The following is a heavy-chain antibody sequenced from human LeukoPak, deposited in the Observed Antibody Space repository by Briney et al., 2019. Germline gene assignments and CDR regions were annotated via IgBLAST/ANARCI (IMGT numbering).Heavy chain of an antibody. J-gene: IGHJ5*02. CDR2: IYSGGST. Sequence: GGSLRLSCAASGFTVSTYYMTWVRQAPGKGLECVSVIYSGGSTYYADSVKGRFTVSRDNSKNTLHLQMNSLRAEDTAVYFCATDRGGGSCFSTWGQGTLVTVSS. CDR3: ATDRGGGSCFST. V-gene: IGHV3-53*01. D-gene: IGHD2-15*01. CDR1: GFTVSTYY.